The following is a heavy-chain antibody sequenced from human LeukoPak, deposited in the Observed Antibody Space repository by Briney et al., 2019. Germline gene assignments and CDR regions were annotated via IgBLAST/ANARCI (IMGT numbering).Heavy chain of an antibody. D-gene: IGHD2-15*01. V-gene: IGHV3-23*01. Sequence: QSGGSLRLYCAASGFTFRNYAMSWVRQTPGKGLEWVSAINNDGDNTYYADSVKGRFSVSRDNSKNTLRLQMNSLRAEDTAKYYCTQQSGYCSGGSCYFTSWGQGTLVTVSS. J-gene: IGHJ5*02. CDR2: INNDGDNT. CDR1: GFTFRNYA. CDR3: TQQSGYCSGGSCYFTS.